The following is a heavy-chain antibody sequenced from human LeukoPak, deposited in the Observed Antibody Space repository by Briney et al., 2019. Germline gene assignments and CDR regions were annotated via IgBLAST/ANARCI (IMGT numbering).Heavy chain of an antibody. D-gene: IGHD6-13*01. Sequence: GESLKISCKASGYSFTDFWTGWVRQLPGKGLEWMGNIHPADSDTRYSPSFQGHVTISADKSINTAYLQWTSLNASDTAMYYCARTYTSGWCANWGQGTLVTVSS. CDR1: GYSFTDFW. J-gene: IGHJ4*02. CDR3: ARTYTSGWCAN. V-gene: IGHV5-51*01. CDR2: IHPADSDT.